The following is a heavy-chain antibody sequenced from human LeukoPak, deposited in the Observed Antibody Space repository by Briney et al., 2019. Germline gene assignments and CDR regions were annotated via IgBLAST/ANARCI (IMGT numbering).Heavy chain of an antibody. J-gene: IGHJ4*02. CDR2: INHSGST. CDR1: GGSFSGYY. Sequence: SETLSLTCAVYGGSFSGYYWSWIRQPPGKGLEWIGEINHSGSTNYNSSLKSRVTISVDTSKNQFSLKLSSVTAADTAVYYCARAPEGGGLPHYWGQGTLVTVSS. CDR3: ARAPEGGGLPHY. D-gene: IGHD3-16*01. V-gene: IGHV4-34*01.